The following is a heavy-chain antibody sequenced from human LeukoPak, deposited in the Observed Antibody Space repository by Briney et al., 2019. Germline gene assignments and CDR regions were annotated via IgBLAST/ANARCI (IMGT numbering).Heavy chain of an antibody. CDR1: GDSVTSTY. D-gene: IGHD3-22*01. CDR3: ARGYDSSAYYPFNY. CDR2: ISDSGST. Sequence: SETLSLTCSVSGDSVTSTYWSWIRQSPGRGLEWIGYISDSGSTNYNPSLKSRVTISVDTSKNQFSLMLSSVTAADTAVYYCARGYDSSAYYPFNYWGQGTLVTVSS. J-gene: IGHJ4*02. V-gene: IGHV4-59*02.